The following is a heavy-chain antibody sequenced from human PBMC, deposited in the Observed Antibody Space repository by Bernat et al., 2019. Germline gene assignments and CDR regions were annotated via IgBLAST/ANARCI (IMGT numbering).Heavy chain of an antibody. CDR2: IDPSGGST. Sequence: QVQLVQSGGEVKKPGASVKVSCKASGYTFTNYYLYWVRQAPGQGLEWMGMIDPSGGSTSYAQKFQGRVSMTRDTSTSTVSLELGSLRSEDTAMYYCARDFSSAPASLDCWGQGTLVTVSA. CDR1: GYTFTNYY. J-gene: IGHJ4*02. V-gene: IGHV1-46*01. D-gene: IGHD6-25*01. CDR3: ARDFSSAPASLDC.